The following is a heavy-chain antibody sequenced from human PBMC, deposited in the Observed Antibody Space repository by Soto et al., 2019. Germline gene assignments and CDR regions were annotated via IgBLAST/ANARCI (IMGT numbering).Heavy chain of an antibody. CDR2: ISAYNGNT. CDR3: AGYRAGAPRWYFDL. V-gene: IGHV1-18*01. J-gene: IGHJ2*01. Sequence: ASVKVSCKASGYTFTSYGISWVRQAPGQGLEWMGWISAYNGNTNYAQKLQGRVTMTTDTSTSTAYMELRSLRSDDTAVYYCAGYRAGAPRWYFDLWGGGTLVPVSS. D-gene: IGHD6-19*01. CDR1: GYTFTSYG.